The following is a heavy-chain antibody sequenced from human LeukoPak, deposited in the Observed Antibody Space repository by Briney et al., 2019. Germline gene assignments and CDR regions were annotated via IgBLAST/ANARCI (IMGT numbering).Heavy chain of an antibody. V-gene: IGHV4-59*12. D-gene: IGHD3-10*01. J-gene: IGHJ3*02. CDR1: GGSISSYY. Sequence: SETLSLTCTVSGGSISSYYWSWIRQPPGKGLEWIGYIYYSGSTNYNPSLKSRVTISVDTSKNQFSLKLSSVTAADTAVYYCAREREYYGSGSYYNGAFDIWGQGTMVTVSS. CDR2: IYYSGST. CDR3: AREREYYGSGSYYNGAFDI.